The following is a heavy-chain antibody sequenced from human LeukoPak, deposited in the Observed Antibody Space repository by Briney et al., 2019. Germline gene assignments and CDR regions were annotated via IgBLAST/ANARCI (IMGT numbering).Heavy chain of an antibody. CDR2: ISYDGSNK. CDR3: AKDFVGSVGY. V-gene: IGHV3-30*18. J-gene: IGHJ4*02. CDR1: GFTFSSYG. D-gene: IGHD1-26*01. Sequence: GGSLRLSCAASGFTFSSYGMHWVRQAPGKGLEWVAVISYDGSNKYYADSVKGRFTISRDNSKNTLYLQMNSLRAEDTAVYYCAKDFVGSVGYWGQGTLVTVSS.